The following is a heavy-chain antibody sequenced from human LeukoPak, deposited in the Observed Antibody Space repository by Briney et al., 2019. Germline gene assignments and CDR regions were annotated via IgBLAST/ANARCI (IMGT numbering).Heavy chain of an antibody. J-gene: IGHJ4*02. V-gene: IGHV3-7*01. D-gene: IGHD3-10*01. CDR1: GFTFSSYW. CDR2: IKQDGSDK. Sequence: GGSLRLSCAASGFTFSSYWMSWVRQAPGKGLEWVANIKQDGSDKFYVDSVKGRFTISRDNAKNSLYLQMNSLRAEDTAVYYCATGPQWFGELLCDDWGQGTLVSVSS. CDR3: ATGPQWFGELLCDD.